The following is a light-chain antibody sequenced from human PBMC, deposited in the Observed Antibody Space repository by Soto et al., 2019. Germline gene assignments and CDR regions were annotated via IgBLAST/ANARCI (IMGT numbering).Light chain of an antibody. CDR1: QSVTGN. Sequence: EIAMTQSPGTLSVSPGERATLSCRASQSVTGNLAWYQQKPGQAPRLLIFGVSTRATGIPARFSGSGSGTDFTLTITSLQSEDFAVYYCQQYNSWPLTFGGGTKVEIK. CDR2: GVS. J-gene: IGKJ4*01. CDR3: QQYNSWPLT. V-gene: IGKV3-15*01.